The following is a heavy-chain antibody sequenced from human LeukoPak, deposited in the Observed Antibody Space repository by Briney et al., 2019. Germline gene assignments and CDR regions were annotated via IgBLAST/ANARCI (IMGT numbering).Heavy chain of an antibody. Sequence: TGGSLRLSCAASGFTFSSYSMTWVRQAPGKGLDWLSLISGSGGTTHYADSVKARFTISRDNSKHTAFLQMTSLRPEDTAVYYCVRDRSAGLKALYDFWGQGTLVTVSS. CDR3: VRDRSAGLKALYDF. D-gene: IGHD3-3*01. J-gene: IGHJ4*02. V-gene: IGHV3-23*01. CDR2: ISGSGGTT. CDR1: GFTFSSYS.